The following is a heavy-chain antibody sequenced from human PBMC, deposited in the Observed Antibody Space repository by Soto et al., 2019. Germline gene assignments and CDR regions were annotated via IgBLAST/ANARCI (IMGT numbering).Heavy chain of an antibody. CDR3: AKDQDAVTTQSEFDY. CDR2: ISGSGGST. J-gene: IGHJ4*02. D-gene: IGHD4-17*01. Sequence: PGGSLRLSCAASGFTFSSYAMSWVRQAPGKGLEWVSAISGSGGSTYYADSVKGRFTISRDNSKNTLYLQMNSLRAEDTAVYYCAKDQDAVTTQSEFDYWGQGTLVTVSS. V-gene: IGHV3-23*01. CDR1: GFTFSSYA.